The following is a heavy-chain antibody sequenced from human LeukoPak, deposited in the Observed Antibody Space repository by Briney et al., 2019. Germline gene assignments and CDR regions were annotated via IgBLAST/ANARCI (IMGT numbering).Heavy chain of an antibody. CDR3: ARGRRDGDYSRDWFDP. V-gene: IGHV7-4-1*02. J-gene: IGHJ5*02. CDR1: GYTFTSYA. Sequence: ASVKVSCKASGYTFTSYAINWVRQALGQGLEWMGWINTNTGNPTYAQGFTGRFVFSLDTSVSTAYLQISSLKAEDTAVYYCARGRRDGDYSRDWFDPWGQGTLVTVSS. D-gene: IGHD4-17*01. CDR2: INTNTGNP.